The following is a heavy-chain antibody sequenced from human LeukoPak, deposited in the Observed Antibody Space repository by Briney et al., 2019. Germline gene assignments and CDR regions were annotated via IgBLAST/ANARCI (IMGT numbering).Heavy chain of an antibody. D-gene: IGHD1-26*01. J-gene: IGHJ4*02. CDR1: GGSVSRGSYY. CDR3: ARGRLGATY. V-gene: IGHV4-61*01. Sequence: SETLSLTCTVSGGSVSRGSYYWSWTRQPPGKGLEWIGYIHHSGTTNYSPSLKSRVTISVDMSKNQFFLNLTSVTAADTAVYYCARGRLGATYWGQGTLVTVSA. CDR2: IHHSGTT.